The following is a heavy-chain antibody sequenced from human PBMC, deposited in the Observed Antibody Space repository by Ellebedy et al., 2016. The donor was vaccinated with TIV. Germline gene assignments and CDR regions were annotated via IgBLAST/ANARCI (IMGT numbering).Heavy chain of an antibody. D-gene: IGHD3-16*01. CDR1: GYTFTSYA. CDR2: INAGNGNT. J-gene: IGHJ4*02. Sequence: ASVKVSXXASGYTFTSYAMNWVRQAPGQGLEWMGWINAGNGNTKYSQKLQGRVTMTTDTSTSTAYMELRSLRSDDTAVYYCARDLGVPRFDYWGQGTLVTVSS. V-gene: IGHV1-18*01. CDR3: ARDLGVPRFDY.